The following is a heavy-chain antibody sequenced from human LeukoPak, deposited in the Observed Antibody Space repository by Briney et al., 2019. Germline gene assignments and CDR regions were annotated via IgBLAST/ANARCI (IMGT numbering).Heavy chain of an antibody. CDR3: ARDRAVDSGSDY. CDR2: INPNSGGT. Sequence: ASVKVSCKASGYTFTGYYMHWVRQAPGQGLEWKGWINPNSGGTNYAQKFQGRVTMTRDTSISTAYMELSRLRSDDTAVYYCARDRAVDSGSDYWGQGTLVTVSS. D-gene: IGHD1-26*01. CDR1: GYTFTGYY. V-gene: IGHV1-2*02. J-gene: IGHJ4*02.